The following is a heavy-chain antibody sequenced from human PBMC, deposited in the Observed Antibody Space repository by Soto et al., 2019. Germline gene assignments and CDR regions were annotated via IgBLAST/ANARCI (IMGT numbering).Heavy chain of an antibody. J-gene: IGHJ5*02. Sequence: VGSLRLSCAASGFTFPNFAMAWVRQAPGKGPEWVSSLTGSGATTYYAESVKGRFTISRDNSKKTLYLQMNSLTAEDTGMYYCAKDSSERPKNWFDPCGQRTLVTVSS. V-gene: IGHV3-23*01. CDR3: AKDSSERPKNWFDP. CDR2: LTGSGATT. CDR1: GFTFPNFA. D-gene: IGHD6-13*01.